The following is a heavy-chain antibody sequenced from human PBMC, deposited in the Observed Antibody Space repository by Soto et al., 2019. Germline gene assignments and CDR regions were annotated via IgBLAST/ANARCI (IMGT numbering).Heavy chain of an antibody. CDR2: INPNSGGT. J-gene: IGHJ4*01. Sequence: ASVKVSCKASGYTFTGYYMHWVRQAPGQGLEWMGWINPNSGGTNYAQKFQGWVTMTRDTSISTAYMELSRLRSDDTAVYYCARIYCSGGSTSPTEFDILGQGTMLPVSS. V-gene: IGHV1-2*04. CDR1: GYTFTGYY. D-gene: IGHD2-15*01. CDR3: ARIYCSGGSTSPTEFDI.